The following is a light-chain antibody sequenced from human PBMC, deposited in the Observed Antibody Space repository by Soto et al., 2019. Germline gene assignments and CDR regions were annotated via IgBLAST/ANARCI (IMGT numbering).Light chain of an antibody. CDR2: DVS. CDR1: SSDVGGYDY. J-gene: IGLJ2*01. CDR3: SSYTSSGTRV. Sequence: QSVLTQPASVSGSPGQSITISCTGTSSDVGGYDYVSWYQQHPGKAPRLKIYDVSNRPSEVSNRFSGSKSGNTASLTISGLQAEDEADYYCSSYTSSGTRVFGGGTKLTVL. V-gene: IGLV2-14*01.